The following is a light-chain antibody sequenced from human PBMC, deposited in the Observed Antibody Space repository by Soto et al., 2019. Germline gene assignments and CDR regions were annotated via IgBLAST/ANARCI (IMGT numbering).Light chain of an antibody. V-gene: IGKV1-5*03. J-gene: IGKJ4*01. CDR2: EAS. CDR1: QSISGW. CDR3: QQYNSFSLT. Sequence: TLSASVGDRVTITCRASQSISGWLAWYQQKPGKAPKLLIYEASSLESGVPSRFSGSGSGTEFTLSISSLQPDDVATYYCQQYNSFSLTFGGGTKVDIK.